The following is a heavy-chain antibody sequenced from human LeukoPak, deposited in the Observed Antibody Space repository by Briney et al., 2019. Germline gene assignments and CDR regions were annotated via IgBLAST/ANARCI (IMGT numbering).Heavy chain of an antibody. J-gene: IGHJ4*02. Sequence: SETLSLTCTVSGGSISSSSYYWGWIRQPPGKGLEWIGSIYYSGSTYYNPSLKSRVTISVDTSKNQFSLKLSSVTAADTAVYYCKLRAARRLDYWGQGTLVTVSS. V-gene: IGHV4-39*07. CDR2: IYYSGST. CDR3: KLRAARRLDY. CDR1: GGSISSSSYY. D-gene: IGHD6-6*01.